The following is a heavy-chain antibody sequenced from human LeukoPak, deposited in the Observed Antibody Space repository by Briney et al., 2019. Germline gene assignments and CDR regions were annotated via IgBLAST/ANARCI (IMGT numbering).Heavy chain of an antibody. CDR2: IYDSGST. CDR1: GGTIRSSYYY. CDR3: ARDRGVTAKRGWFDP. V-gene: IGHV4-39*07. D-gene: IGHD2-21*02. Sequence: PSETLSLTCTVSGGTIRSSYYYWGWIRQPPGKGLEWIGSIYDSGSTYYNPSLKSRVTISVDTSKNQFSLKLSSVTAADTAVYYCARDRGVTAKRGWFDPWGQGTLVTVSS. J-gene: IGHJ5*02.